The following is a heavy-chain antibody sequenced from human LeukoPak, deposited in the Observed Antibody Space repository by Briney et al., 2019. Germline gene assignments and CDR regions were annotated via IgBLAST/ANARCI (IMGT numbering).Heavy chain of an antibody. Sequence: SETLSLTCSVSGGAISRCYWSWIRQPPGKGLEWMGYIYYSGSTNYNPSLKSRVTISVDTSKNRFSLKLSSVTAADTAVYFCARGGLPIYYYYMDVWGKGTTVTVSS. V-gene: IGHV4-59*01. D-gene: IGHD4-11*01. CDR1: GGAISRCY. J-gene: IGHJ6*03. CDR3: ARGGLPIYYYYMDV. CDR2: IYYSGST.